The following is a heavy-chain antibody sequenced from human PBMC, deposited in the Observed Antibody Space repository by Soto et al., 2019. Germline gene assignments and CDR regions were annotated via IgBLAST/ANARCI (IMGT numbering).Heavy chain of an antibody. CDR1: GFTFDDYA. V-gene: IGHV3-9*01. CDR3: AKDQEDDYGDYGWFDP. Sequence: EVQLVESGGGLVQPGRSLRLSCAASGFTFDDYAMHWVRQAPGKSLEWVSGISWNSGSIGYADSVKGRFTISRDNAKNSLYLQMNSLRAEDTALYFCAKDQEDDYGDYGWFDPWGQGTLVTVSS. J-gene: IGHJ5*02. D-gene: IGHD4-17*01. CDR2: ISWNSGSI.